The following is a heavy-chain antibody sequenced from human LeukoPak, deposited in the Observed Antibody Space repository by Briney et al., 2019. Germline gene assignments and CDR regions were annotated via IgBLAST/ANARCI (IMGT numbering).Heavy chain of an antibody. J-gene: IGHJ4*02. CDR1: GFIFSNDD. CDR3: ARESEGGTGTSCPDY. V-gene: IGHV3-33*05. D-gene: IGHD2-2*01. CDR2: IQSNGRNK. Sequence: GGSLRLSCAASGFIFSNDDMHWVRQAPGKGLEWVAGIQSNGRNKYYVDSVKGRFAISRDNSKSTLYLQVNSLRVEDTALYYCARESEGGTGTSCPDYWGRGTLVTVSS.